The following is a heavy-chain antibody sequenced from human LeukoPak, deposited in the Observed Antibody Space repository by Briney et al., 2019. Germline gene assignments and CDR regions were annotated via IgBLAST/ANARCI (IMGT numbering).Heavy chain of an antibody. Sequence: ASVKVSCKASGYTFTSYAMHWVRQAPGQRLEWMGWINAGNGNTKYSQELQGRVTISRDTSATTVYMELSSLRSEDMAVYYCARVVKYSSGPLTDLLPYYFDSWGQETLVTVSS. CDR1: GYTFTSYA. J-gene: IGHJ4*02. D-gene: IGHD6-19*01. CDR2: INAGNGNT. V-gene: IGHV1-3*03. CDR3: ARVVKYSSGPLTDLLPYYFDS.